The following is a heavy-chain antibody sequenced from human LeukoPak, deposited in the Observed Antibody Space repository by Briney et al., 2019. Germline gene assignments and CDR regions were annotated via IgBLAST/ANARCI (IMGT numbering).Heavy chain of an antibody. CDR1: GDSVSSNSAA. J-gene: IGHJ5*02. Sequence: SQTLSLTCAISGDSVSSNSAAWNWIRQSPSRGLEWLGRTYYRSKWYNDYAVSVKSRITINPDTSKNQFSLQLNSVTPEDTAVYYCAREAVLDIVAEIWFDLWGQGTLVTVSS. D-gene: IGHD2-15*01. CDR2: TYYRSKWYN. CDR3: AREAVLDIVAEIWFDL. V-gene: IGHV6-1*01.